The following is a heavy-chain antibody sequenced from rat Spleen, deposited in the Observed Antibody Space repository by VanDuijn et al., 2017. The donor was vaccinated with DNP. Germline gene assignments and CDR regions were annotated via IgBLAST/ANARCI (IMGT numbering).Heavy chain of an antibody. CDR2: ITTSGGNT. V-gene: IGHV5-25*01. CDR1: GFTFSNYY. J-gene: IGHJ2*01. CDR3: AKDAFDY. Sequence: EVQLVESGGGLVQPGRSLKVSCAASGFTFSNYYMAWVRQAPRKGLEWVASITTSGGNTYYPDSVKGRFTISRDNAKNTLYLQMNSLRSEDTATYYCAKDAFDYWGQGVMVTVSS.